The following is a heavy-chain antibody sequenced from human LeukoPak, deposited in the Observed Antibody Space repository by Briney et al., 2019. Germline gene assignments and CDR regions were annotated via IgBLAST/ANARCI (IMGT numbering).Heavy chain of an antibody. CDR2: IKEDGSAK. D-gene: IGHD3-10*01. Sequence: GGSLRLSCEVSGFTFSSYWMSWVRQAPGKGLEWVANIKEDGSAKYYVDSLKGRFTISRDNAKRSLYLLMNSLRAEDTAVYHCARISYYALDYWGQGTLVTASS. V-gene: IGHV3-7*04. CDR3: ARISYYALDY. J-gene: IGHJ4*02. CDR1: GFTFSSYW.